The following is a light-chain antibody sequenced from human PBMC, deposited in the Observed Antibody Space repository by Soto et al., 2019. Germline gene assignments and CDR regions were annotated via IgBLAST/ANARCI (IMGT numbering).Light chain of an antibody. CDR1: SSDVGGYNY. CDR2: DVS. J-gene: IGLJ2*01. V-gene: IGLV2-14*01. CDR3: SSYTSSSTRI. Sequence: QSALTQPASVSGSPGQSITISCTGTSSDVGGYNYVSWYQQHPGKAPKLMIYDVSNRPSGVSNRFSGSKSGNTASLTISGLQAEDEADYYFSSYTSSSTRIFGGRTKLTVL.